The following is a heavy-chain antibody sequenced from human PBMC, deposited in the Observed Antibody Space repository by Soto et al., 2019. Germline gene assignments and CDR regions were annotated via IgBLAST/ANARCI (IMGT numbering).Heavy chain of an antibody. Sequence: ASVKVSCKASGYTFTGYYVHWVRQAAGQGLEWLGWMNPGSGKTGYASKFQGRVAMTRDASTGTSHLELSSLTSDDTAVYYCARMASAGTLNWFDPWGQGTLVTVSS. D-gene: IGHD6-13*01. V-gene: IGHV1-8*02. CDR3: ARMASAGTLNWFDP. CDR2: MNPGSGKT. J-gene: IGHJ5*02. CDR1: GYTFTGYY.